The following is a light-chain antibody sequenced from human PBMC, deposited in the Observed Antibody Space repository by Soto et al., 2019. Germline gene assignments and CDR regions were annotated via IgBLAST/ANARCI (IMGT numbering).Light chain of an antibody. CDR2: GAS. Sequence: EIVLTQSPGTLSLSPGERATLSCRASQSVSSSYLAWYQQKPGQAPRLLICGASSRATGIPDRFSGSGSGTHFTRTISRLEPEDFSVYYCQQYGSSRTFGQATNVDIK. CDR1: QSVSSSY. J-gene: IGKJ1*01. V-gene: IGKV3-20*01. CDR3: QQYGSSRT.